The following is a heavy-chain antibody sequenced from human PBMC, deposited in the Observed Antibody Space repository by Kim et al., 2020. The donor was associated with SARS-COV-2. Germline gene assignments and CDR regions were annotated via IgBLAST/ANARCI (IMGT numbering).Heavy chain of an antibody. CDR3: ARGYGSGSYKYWFDP. V-gene: IGHV1-2*02. CDR2: INPNSGGT. D-gene: IGHD3-10*01. CDR1: GYTFTGYY. J-gene: IGHJ5*02. Sequence: ASVKVSCKASGYTFTGYYMHWVRQAPGQGLEWMGWINPNSGGTNYAQKFQGRVTMTRDTSISTAYMELSRLRSDDTAVYYCARGYGSGSYKYWFDPWGQGTLVTVSS.